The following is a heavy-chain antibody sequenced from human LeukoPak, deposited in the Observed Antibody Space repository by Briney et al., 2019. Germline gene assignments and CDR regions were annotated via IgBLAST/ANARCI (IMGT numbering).Heavy chain of an antibody. J-gene: IGHJ4*02. D-gene: IGHD3-22*01. CDR2: IYSGGST. CDR1: GFTVSSNY. CDR3: AREFPEDDSSGYYFDY. V-gene: IGHV3-66*01. Sequence: GGSLRLSCAASGFTVSSNYMSWVRQAPGKGLEWVSVIYSGGSTYYADSVKGRFTISRDNSKNTLYLQMNILRAEDTAVYYCAREFPEDDSSGYYFDYWGQGTLVTVSS.